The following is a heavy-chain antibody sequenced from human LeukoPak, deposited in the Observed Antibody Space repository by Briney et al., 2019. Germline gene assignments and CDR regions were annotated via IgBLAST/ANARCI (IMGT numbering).Heavy chain of an antibody. CDR2: IKSKAAGGTT. CDR1: GFTFSNAW. Sequence: PGGSLRLSCAAPGFTFSNAWMSWVRQAPGKGLEWVGRIKSKAAGGTTDYAAPVQGRFTISRDDSENTLYLQMNSLKTEDAAVYYCIVGGSYYTYWGQGTLVTVSS. D-gene: IGHD3-10*01. CDR3: IVGGSYYTY. J-gene: IGHJ4*02. V-gene: IGHV3-15*01.